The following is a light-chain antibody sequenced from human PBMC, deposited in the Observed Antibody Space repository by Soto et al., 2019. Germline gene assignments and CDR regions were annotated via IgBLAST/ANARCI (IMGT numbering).Light chain of an antibody. V-gene: IGKV2-30*02. CDR3: MQATHLPLT. CDR2: KVF. Sequence: DVVMTQSPLSLPVTLGQPASISCKSSQSLVHSDGNTYLNWYQQRPGQSPRRLIYKVFNRDSGVPDRFSGSGSGTDFTPKISRMEADDVGFYYCMQATHLPLTFGGGTKVEIK. CDR1: QSLVHSDGNTY. J-gene: IGKJ4*01.